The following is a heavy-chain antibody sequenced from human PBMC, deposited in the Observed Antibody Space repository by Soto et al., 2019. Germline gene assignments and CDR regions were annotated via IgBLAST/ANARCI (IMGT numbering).Heavy chain of an antibody. CDR2: MYPGDSDT. CDR1: GYDFNTNW. D-gene: IGHD3-3*01. V-gene: IGHV5-51*01. J-gene: IGHJ4*02. CDR3: ARLPRDCNKTSCYYADH. Sequence: GESLKISCRGSGYDFNTNWFGWGRQLPGRGLEWVGIMYPGDSDTRYNPSLQGHVTLSVDVTVSTAFLQWRSLVTSDTGMYFCARLPRDCNKTSCYYADHWGQGTQVTSPQ.